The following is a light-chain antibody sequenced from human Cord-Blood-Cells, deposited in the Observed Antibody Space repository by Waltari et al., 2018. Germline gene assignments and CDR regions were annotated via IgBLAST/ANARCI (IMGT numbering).Light chain of an antibody. CDR2: YDS. CDR1: NIGSKS. CDR3: QVWDSSSVV. J-gene: IGLJ2*01. V-gene: IGLV3-21*04. Sequence: SYVLTQPPSVSVAPGKTARITCGGNNIGSKSVHWYQQKPGQAPVLVIYYDSDRPSGIPERFSGSNSWNTATLTISRVEAGDEADYYCQVWDSSSVVFGGGTKLTVL.